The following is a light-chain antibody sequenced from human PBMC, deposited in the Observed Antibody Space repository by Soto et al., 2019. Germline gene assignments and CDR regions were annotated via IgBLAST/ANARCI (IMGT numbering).Light chain of an antibody. J-gene: IGKJ1*01. CDR3: QQYGTSLWT. V-gene: IGKV3-20*01. Sequence: EIVLTQSPGTLSLSPGERATRSCWASQSVTSNYLAWYQQKPGQAPRLLIFGASIRVTGIPDRFIGSGSGTHFTLTISSLEPEDFALYYCQQYGTSLWTFGQGTKVDIK. CDR2: GAS. CDR1: QSVTSNY.